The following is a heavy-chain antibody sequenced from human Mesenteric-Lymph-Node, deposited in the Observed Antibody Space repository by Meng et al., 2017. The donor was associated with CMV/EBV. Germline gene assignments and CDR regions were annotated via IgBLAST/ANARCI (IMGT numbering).Heavy chain of an antibody. D-gene: IGHD6-13*01. CDR1: GASISSCDYY. J-gene: IGHJ4*02. CDR3: ARGHYSSSWYTFGFGEY. Sequence: SETLSLTCTVSGASISSCDYYWSWIRQPPGKGLEWSGYIYYSGSTYYNPSLKSRVTISVDTSKNQFSLKLSSVTAADTAVYYCARGHYSSSWYTFGFGEYWGQGTLVTVSS. V-gene: IGHV4-31*03. CDR2: IYYSGST.